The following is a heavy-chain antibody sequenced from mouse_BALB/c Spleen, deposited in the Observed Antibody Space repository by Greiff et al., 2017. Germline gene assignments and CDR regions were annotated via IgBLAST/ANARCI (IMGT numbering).Heavy chain of an antibody. CDR2: ISSGSSTI. CDR1: GFTFSSFG. V-gene: IGHV5-17*02. D-gene: IGHD2-1*01. Sequence: EVKLVESGGGLVQPGGSRKLSCAASGFTFSSFGMHWVRQAPEKGLEWVAYISSGSSTIYYADKVKGRFTISRDNPKNTLFLQMTSLRSEDTAMYYCARSDGKRVFDYWGQGTTLTVSS. J-gene: IGHJ2*01. CDR3: ARSDGKRVFDY.